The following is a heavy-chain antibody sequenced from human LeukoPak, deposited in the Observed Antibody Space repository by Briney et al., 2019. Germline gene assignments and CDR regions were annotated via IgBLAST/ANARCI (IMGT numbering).Heavy chain of an antibody. Sequence: PSETLSLTCTVSGGSISSDRHAGGWIRQPPGKGLEWIGNIYYSGSTYYNPSLKSRVTISVDTSKNQFSLKLSSVTAADTAVYYCARARSSSGWYGRGPKNDYWGQGTLVTVSS. CDR2: IYYSGST. V-gene: IGHV4-39*07. CDR3: ARARSSSGWYGRGPKNDY. CDR1: GGSISSDRHA. J-gene: IGHJ4*02. D-gene: IGHD6-19*01.